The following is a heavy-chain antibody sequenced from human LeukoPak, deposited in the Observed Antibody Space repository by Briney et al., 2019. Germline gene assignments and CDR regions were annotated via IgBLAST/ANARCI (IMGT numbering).Heavy chain of an antibody. V-gene: IGHV3-30-3*01. CDR2: ISYDGSNK. D-gene: IGHD3-22*01. Sequence: PGRSLRLSCAASGFTFSSYAMHWVRQAPGKGLEWVAVISYDGSNKYYADSVKGRFTISRDNSKNTLYLQMNSLRAEDTAVYYCAGYDSSGYSNWGQGTLVTVSS. J-gene: IGHJ4*02. CDR3: AGYDSSGYSN. CDR1: GFTFSSYA.